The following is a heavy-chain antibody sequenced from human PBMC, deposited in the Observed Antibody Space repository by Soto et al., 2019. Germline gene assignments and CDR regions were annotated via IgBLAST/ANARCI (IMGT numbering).Heavy chain of an antibody. Sequence: PRGSLRLSFAASGFAFSSYAMSWVRQAPGKGLEWVSAISGSGGSTYYADSVKGRFTISRDNSKNTLYLQMNSLRAEDTAVYYCAKPLRAGYYYYMDVWGKGTTVTVSS. CDR1: GFAFSSYA. D-gene: IGHD5-12*01. J-gene: IGHJ6*03. V-gene: IGHV3-23*01. CDR3: AKPLRAGYYYYMDV. CDR2: ISGSGGST.